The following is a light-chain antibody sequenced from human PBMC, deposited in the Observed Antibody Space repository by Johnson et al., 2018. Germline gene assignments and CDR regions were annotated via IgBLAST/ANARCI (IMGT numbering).Light chain of an antibody. CDR1: SSNIGNNY. J-gene: IGLJ1*01. CDR3: GTWYSSLSAGNV. Sequence: QSVLTQPPSVSAAPGQKVTISCSGSSSNIGNNYVSWYQQLPGTAPKLLIYENNKRPSGIPDRFSGSMSGTSATLAITALQTGDEADYYCGTWYSSLSAGNVFGTGTKVTVL. V-gene: IGLV1-51*02. CDR2: ENN.